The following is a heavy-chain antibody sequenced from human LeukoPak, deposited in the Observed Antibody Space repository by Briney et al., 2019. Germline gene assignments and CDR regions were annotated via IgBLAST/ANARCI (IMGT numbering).Heavy chain of an antibody. V-gene: IGHV3-66*01. CDR1: GFTVSSNY. CDR2: IYSGGST. J-gene: IGHJ1*01. Sequence: GGSLRLSCVASGFTVSSNYMSWVRQAPGKGLEWVSVIYSGGSTYYADSVKCRFTFSRDNSKNTLYLQMNSLRAEDTAVYYCAKDLTGSSCNEYFQHWGQGTLVTVSS. D-gene: IGHD6-13*01. CDR3: AKDLTGSSCNEYFQH.